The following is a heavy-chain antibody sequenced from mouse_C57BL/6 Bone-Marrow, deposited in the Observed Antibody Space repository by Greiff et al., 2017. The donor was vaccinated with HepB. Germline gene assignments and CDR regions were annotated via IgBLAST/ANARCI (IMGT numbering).Heavy chain of an antibody. V-gene: IGHV1-42*01. Sequence: VQLKQSGPELVKPGASVKISCKASGYSFTGYYMNWVKQSPEKSLEWIGEINPSTGGTTYNQKFKAKATLTVDKSSSTAYMQLKSLTSEDSAVYYCARGLGSYYGSSFYAMDYWGQGTSVTVSS. J-gene: IGHJ4*01. D-gene: IGHD1-1*01. CDR1: GYSFTGYY. CDR2: INPSTGGT. CDR3: ARGLGSYYGSSFYAMDY.